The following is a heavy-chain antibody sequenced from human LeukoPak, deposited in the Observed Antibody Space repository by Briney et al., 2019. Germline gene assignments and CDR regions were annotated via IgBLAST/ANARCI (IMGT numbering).Heavy chain of an antibody. V-gene: IGHV1-18*01. J-gene: IGHJ4*02. CDR1: GYTFSNYG. D-gene: IGHD2-15*01. CDR2: ISAYNGNT. Sequence: ASVKVSCKASGYTFSNYGICWVRQAPGQGLEWMGWISAYNGNTNYAQKLQGRVTMTTDTSTSTAYMELRSLRSDDTAVYYCARNLIGYCSGGSCYPLGYWGQGTLVTVSS. CDR3: ARNLIGYCSGGSCYPLGY.